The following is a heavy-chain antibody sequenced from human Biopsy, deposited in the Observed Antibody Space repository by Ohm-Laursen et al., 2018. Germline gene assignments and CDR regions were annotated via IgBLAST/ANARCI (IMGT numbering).Heavy chain of an antibody. CDR3: ARDSSRRAREGGMDV. Sequence: SLRPSCSATGFSVSSYDMNWVRQAPGKGLEWISYISDTSSHIYDADSVRGRFTAARDIAKNSLYLQLISLRVEDTAVYYCARDSSRRAREGGMDVWGQGTTVTVSS. CDR2: ISDTSSHI. V-gene: IGHV3-21*01. D-gene: IGHD6-6*01. CDR1: GFSVSSYD. J-gene: IGHJ6*02.